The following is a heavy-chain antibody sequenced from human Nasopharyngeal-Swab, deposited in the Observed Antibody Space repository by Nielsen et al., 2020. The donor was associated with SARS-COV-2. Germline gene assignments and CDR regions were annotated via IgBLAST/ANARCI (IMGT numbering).Heavy chain of an antibody. CDR1: GFIFSDQY. D-gene: IGHD4-23*01. V-gene: IGHV3-11*04. CDR2: MSNDSYVI. CDR3: AGDAGWGGKSGSNWFDP. J-gene: IGHJ5*02. Sequence: GESLKISCAASGFIFSDQYMNWVRQAPGKGLEWTSYMSNDSYVIKYADSVKGRFTVSRDNATNSLYLQMNSLTPEDTAMYYCAGDAGWGGKSGSNWFDPWGQGTLVTVSS.